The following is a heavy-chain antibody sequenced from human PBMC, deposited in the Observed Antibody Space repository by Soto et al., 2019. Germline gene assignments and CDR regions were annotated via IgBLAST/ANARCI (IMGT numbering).Heavy chain of an antibody. V-gene: IGHV1-69*06. D-gene: IGHD1-26*01. Sequence: QVQLVQSGAEVKKPGSSVKVSCKASGGTFSSYAISWVRQAPGQGLEWMGGIIPIFGTANYAQKFQGRVTITADISTSTAYGELRGLRAGDAAGYFWAGGGGVEATTGWDWGQGTLVTVSS. J-gene: IGHJ4*02. CDR2: IIPIFGTA. CDR3: AGGGGVEATTGWD. CDR1: GGTFSSYA.